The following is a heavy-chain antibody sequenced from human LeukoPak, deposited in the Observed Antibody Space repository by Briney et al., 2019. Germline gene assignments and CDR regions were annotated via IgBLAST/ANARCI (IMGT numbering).Heavy chain of an antibody. D-gene: IGHD3-16*02. CDR2: IYSGGST. J-gene: IGHJ4*02. CDR1: GFTVSSNY. CDR3: AGTGRMITFGGVTVDAY. Sequence: HTGGSLRLSCAASGFTVSSNYMSWVRQAPGKGLEWVSVIYSGGSTYYADSVKGRFTISRHNSKNTLYLQMNSLRAEDTAVYYCAGTGRMITFGGVTVDAYWGKEPLV. V-gene: IGHV3-53*04.